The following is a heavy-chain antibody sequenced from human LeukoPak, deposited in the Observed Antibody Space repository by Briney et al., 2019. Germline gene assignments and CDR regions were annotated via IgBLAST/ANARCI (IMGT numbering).Heavy chain of an antibody. Sequence: GGSLRLSCAASGFTFSSYWMSWVRQAPGKGLEWVANIKQDGSEKYYVDSVKGRFTISRDNAKNSLYLQMNSLRAEDTAVYYCARDNYDFWTRPYYFDYWGQGTLVTVSS. CDR2: IKQDGSEK. CDR3: ARDNYDFWTRPYYFDY. CDR1: GFTFSSYW. J-gene: IGHJ4*02. V-gene: IGHV3-7*01. D-gene: IGHD3-3*01.